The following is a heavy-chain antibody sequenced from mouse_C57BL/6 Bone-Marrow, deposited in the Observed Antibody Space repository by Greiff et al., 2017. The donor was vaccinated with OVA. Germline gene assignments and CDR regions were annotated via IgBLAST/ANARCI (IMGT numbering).Heavy chain of an antibody. CDR1: GFNIKNTY. J-gene: IGHJ4*01. CDR3: ARGNFGSSFYAMDY. V-gene: IGHV14-3*01. D-gene: IGHD1-1*01. CDR2: IDPANDNT. Sequence: EVKLVESVAELVRPGASVKLSCTASGFNIKNTYMHWVKQRPEQGLEWIGRIDPANDNTKYAPKFQGTATMTADTSSNTAYLQLSSRSAEDTAVYCGARGNFGSSFYAMDYWGQGTSVTVSS.